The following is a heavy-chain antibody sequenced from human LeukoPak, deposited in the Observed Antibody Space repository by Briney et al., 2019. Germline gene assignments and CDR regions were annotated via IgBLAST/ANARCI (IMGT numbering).Heavy chain of an antibody. J-gene: IGHJ3*02. D-gene: IGHD3-22*01. V-gene: IGHV3-23*01. CDR1: GFTFSSYG. CDR3: AKDIYYYDSSGYYYVRLPHAFDI. CDR2: ISGSGGST. Sequence: GGSLRLSCAASGFTFSSYGMSWVRQAPGKGLEWVSAISGSGGSTYYADSVKGRFTISRDNSKNPLYLQMNSLRAEDTAVYYCAKDIYYYDSSGYYYVRLPHAFDIWGQGTMVTVSS.